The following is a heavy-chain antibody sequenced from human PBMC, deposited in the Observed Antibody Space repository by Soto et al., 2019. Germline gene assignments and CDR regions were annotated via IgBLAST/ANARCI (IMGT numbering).Heavy chain of an antibody. V-gene: IGHV3-33*01. Sequence: QVQLVESGGGVVQPGRSLRLSCAASGFTFSSYGMHWVRRAPGKGLEWVAVIWYDGSNKYDADSVKGRFTISRDNSKNTLYVQMNSLRAEDTAVYYCARELALAAAGIGGLKYYYGMEVWGQGTTVTVSS. CDR2: IWYDGSNK. CDR3: ARELALAAAGIGGLKYYYGMEV. D-gene: IGHD6-13*01. J-gene: IGHJ6*02. CDR1: GFTFSSYG.